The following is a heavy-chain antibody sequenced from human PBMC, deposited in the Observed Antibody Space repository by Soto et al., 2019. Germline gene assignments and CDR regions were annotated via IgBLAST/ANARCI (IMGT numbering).Heavy chain of an antibody. Sequence: RRLSCAASGFTFSTYAMSWVRQAPGKGLEWVSAISGSAYSTYYADSVKGRFTISRDNSKNMVNLQMSGLRAEDTAVYYCARGPIRVGAVNQDYWGQGTLVTVSS. CDR1: GFTFSTYA. D-gene: IGHD1-26*01. J-gene: IGHJ4*02. V-gene: IGHV3-23*01. CDR3: ARGPIRVGAVNQDY. CDR2: ISGSAYST.